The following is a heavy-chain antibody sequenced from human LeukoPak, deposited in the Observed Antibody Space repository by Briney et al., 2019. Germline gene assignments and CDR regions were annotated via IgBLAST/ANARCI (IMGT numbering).Heavy chain of an antibody. CDR1: GFTFSSPT. CDR3: AKYDVGTGIVLGHLDC. V-gene: IGHV1-58*02. Sequence: EASVKVSCKASGFTFSSPTIQWVRQARGQRLEWIGWIVVGSGYTSYAQKFQERVSITRDMSTSTAYMELSSLRAEDTAVYYCAKYDVGTGIVLGHLDCWGQGILVTVSS. CDR2: IVVGSGYT. D-gene: IGHD2-15*01. J-gene: IGHJ4*02.